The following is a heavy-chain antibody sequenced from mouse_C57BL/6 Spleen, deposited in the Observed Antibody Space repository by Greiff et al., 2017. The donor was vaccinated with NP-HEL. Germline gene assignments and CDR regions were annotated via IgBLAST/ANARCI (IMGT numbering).Heavy chain of an antibody. J-gene: IGHJ4*01. Sequence: QVQLLQPGAELVRPGSSVKLSCKASGYTFTSYWMHWVKQRPIQGLEWIGNIDPSDSETHYNQKFKDKATLTVDKSSSTAYMQLSSLTSEDSAVYDCARTYGNDGAMDYWGQGTSVTVSS. CDR2: IDPSDSET. CDR3: ARTYGNDGAMDY. D-gene: IGHD2-2*01. CDR1: GYTFTSYW. V-gene: IGHV1-52*01.